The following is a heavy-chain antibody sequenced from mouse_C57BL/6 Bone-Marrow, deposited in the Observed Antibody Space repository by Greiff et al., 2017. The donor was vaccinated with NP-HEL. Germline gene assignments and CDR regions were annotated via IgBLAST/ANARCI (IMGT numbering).Heavy chain of an antibody. CDR1: GYAFSSYW. D-gene: IGHD2-10*01. J-gene: IGHJ1*03. V-gene: IGHV1-80*01. CDR3: ARRAYSDWYFDV. Sequence: QVQLKQSGAELVKPGASVKISCKASGYAFSSYWMNWVKQRPGKGLEWIGQIYPGDGDTNYNGKFKGKATLTADKSSSTAYMQLSSLTSEDSAVYFCARRAYSDWYFDVWGTGTTVTVSS. CDR2: IYPGDGDT.